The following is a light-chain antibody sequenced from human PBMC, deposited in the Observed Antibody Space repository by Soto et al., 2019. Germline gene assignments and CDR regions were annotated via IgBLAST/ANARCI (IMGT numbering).Light chain of an antibody. CDR3: QHYNSYSEA. CDR2: DAS. CDR1: QSISAW. Sequence: DIQMTQSPSTLSASVGDRVTITCRTSQSISAWLAWYQQKPGKAPILLIYDASSLESGVPSRFSGSGSGTEFTLTISSLQPDDFATYYCQHYNSYSEAFGQGTKVDIK. J-gene: IGKJ1*01. V-gene: IGKV1-5*01.